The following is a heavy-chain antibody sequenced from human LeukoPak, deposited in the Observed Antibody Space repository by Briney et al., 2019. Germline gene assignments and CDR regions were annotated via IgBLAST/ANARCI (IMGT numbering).Heavy chain of an antibody. CDR3: ARDFAPALGYDYVWGNYRQEGAFDT. D-gene: IGHD3-16*02. CDR1: GGSISSYY. J-gene: IGHJ3*02. CDR2: IYYSGST. V-gene: IGHV4-59*01. Sequence: SETLSLTCTVSGGSISSYYWSWIRQPPGKGLEWIGYIYYSGSTNYNPSLKSRVTISVDTSKNQFSLKLSSVTAADTAVYYCARDFAPALGYDYVWGNYRQEGAFDTWGQGTMVTVSS.